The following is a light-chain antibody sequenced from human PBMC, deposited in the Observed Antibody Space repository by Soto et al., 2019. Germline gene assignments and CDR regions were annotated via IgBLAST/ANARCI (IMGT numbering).Light chain of an antibody. Sequence: QSVLTQPASVSGSPGQSITISCTGTSSDVGSYNLVSWYQQHPGKAPHLMIYEVSKWPSGVSNRFSCSKSGNTASLTISGLQAEDEADYYCCSYAGPSTYVFGTGTKVTVL. CDR1: SSDVGSYNL. CDR2: EVS. J-gene: IGLJ1*01. V-gene: IGLV2-23*02. CDR3: CSYAGPSTYV.